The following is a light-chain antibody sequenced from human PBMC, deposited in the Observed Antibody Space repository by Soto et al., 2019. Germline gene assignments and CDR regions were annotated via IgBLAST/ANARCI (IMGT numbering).Light chain of an antibody. J-gene: IGLJ1*01. CDR2: EGV. CDR1: SSDVGSYDL. Sequence: QSALTQPASVSGSPGQSITISCTGTSSDVGSYDLVSWYQHHPGKAPKLIIYEGVKRPSGVSNRFSASKSGNTASLTISGLQAEDEADYYCCSYAGDNTYVFGTGTKVT. V-gene: IGLV2-23*01. CDR3: CSYAGDNTYV.